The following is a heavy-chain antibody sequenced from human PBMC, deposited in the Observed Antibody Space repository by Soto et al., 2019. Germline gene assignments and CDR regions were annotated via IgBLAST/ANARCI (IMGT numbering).Heavy chain of an antibody. CDR3: ARVERGTATTVVDAFDI. V-gene: IGHV4-61*01. J-gene: IGHJ3*02. CDR2: MSHSGGT. CDR1: GGFVSSGSYY. D-gene: IGHD1-1*01. Sequence: SETLSLTCAVYGGFVSSGSYYWSWIRQPPGKGLEWIGEMSHSGGTHFNPSLKSRVTISVDTSKNQFSLKMASVTAADTALFFCARVERGTATTVVDAFDIWGPGTMVTVSS.